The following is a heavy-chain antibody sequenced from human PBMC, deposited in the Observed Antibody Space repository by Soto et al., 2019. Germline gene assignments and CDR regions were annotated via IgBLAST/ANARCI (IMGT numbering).Heavy chain of an antibody. J-gene: IGHJ4*02. CDR1: GGSISSYY. CDR2: IYYSGST. D-gene: IGHD3-10*01. CDR3: AREGSGTYYYGSGSYYAFDY. Sequence: PSETLSLTCTVSGGSISSYYWSWIRQPPGKGLEWIGYIYYSGSTNYNPSLKSRVTISVDTSKNQFSLKLSSVTAADTAVYYCAREGSGTYYYGSGSYYAFDYWGQGTLVNAS. V-gene: IGHV4-59*01.